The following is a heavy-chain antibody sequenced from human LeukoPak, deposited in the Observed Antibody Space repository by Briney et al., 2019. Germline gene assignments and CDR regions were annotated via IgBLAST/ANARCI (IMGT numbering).Heavy chain of an antibody. CDR2: IYSGGST. J-gene: IGHJ4*02. CDR3: ASGYNYGYNDY. D-gene: IGHD5-18*01. CDR1: GFTVSGNY. V-gene: IGHV3-53*01. Sequence: GGSLRLSCAASGFTVSGNYMGWVRQAPGEGLEWVSSIYSGGSTYYADSVKGRFTISRDSSKNTLYLQMNSLRAEDTAVYYCASGYNYGYNDYWGQGTLVTVSS.